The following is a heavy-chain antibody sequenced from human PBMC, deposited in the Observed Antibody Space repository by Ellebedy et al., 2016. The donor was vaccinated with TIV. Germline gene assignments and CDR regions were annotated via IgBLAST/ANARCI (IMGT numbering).Heavy chain of an antibody. J-gene: IGHJ4*02. D-gene: IGHD3-10*01. V-gene: IGHV2-5*01. Sequence: SGPTLVXPTQTLTLTCTFSGFSLSTSGVGVGWIRQPPGKALEWLALIYWNDDKRYSPSLKSRLTITKDTSKNQVVLTMTNMDPVDTATYYCAHFGELLHYFDYWGQGTLVTVSS. CDR1: GFSLSTSGVG. CDR2: IYWNDDK. CDR3: AHFGELLHYFDY.